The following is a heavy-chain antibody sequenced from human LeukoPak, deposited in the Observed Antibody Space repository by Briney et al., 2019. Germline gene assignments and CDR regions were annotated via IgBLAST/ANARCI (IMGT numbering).Heavy chain of an antibody. D-gene: IGHD3-22*01. CDR1: GDSVSSNSAA. CDR3: ARGRLYYYDSSGFYYYYGMDV. Sequence: SQTLSLTCAISGDSVSSNSAAWNWIRQSPSRGLEWLGRTYYRSKWYNDYAVSVKSRITINPDTSKNQFSLQLYSVTPEDTAVYYCARGRLYYYDSSGFYYYYGMDVWGQGTTVTVSS. CDR2: TYYRSKWYN. V-gene: IGHV6-1*01. J-gene: IGHJ6*02.